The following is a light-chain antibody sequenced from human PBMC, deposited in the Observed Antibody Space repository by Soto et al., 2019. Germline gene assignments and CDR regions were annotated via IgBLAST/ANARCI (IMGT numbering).Light chain of an antibody. Sequence: QSVRTQPASVSGSPGQSITISGTGTSSDVGGYNYVSWYQQHPGKAPKLMIYEVSNRPSGVSNRFSGSKSGNTASLTISGLQAEDEADYYCSSYTSSSTLFGGGTTLTVL. CDR3: SSYTSSSTL. J-gene: IGLJ2*01. CDR1: SSDVGGYNY. CDR2: EVS. V-gene: IGLV2-14*01.